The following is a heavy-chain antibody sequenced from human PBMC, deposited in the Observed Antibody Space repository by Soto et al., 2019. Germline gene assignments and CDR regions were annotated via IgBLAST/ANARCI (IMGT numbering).Heavy chain of an antibody. V-gene: IGHV4-4*02. Sequence: QVQLQESGPGLVKPSGTLSLTCAVSGGSISSSSWWSWVRQPPGKGLEWIGETYHSGSTTYNPSLKSRVTIAVDKSKIQFSLKLSSVTAGVTVGYYCARRPASSGWGGWGQGTLVTVSS. CDR2: TYHSGST. CDR3: ARRPASSGWGG. CDR1: GGSISSSSW. D-gene: IGHD6-19*01. J-gene: IGHJ4*02.